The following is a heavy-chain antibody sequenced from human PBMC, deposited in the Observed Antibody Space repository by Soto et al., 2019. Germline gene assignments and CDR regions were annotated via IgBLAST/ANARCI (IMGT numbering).Heavy chain of an antibody. D-gene: IGHD6-6*01. J-gene: IGHJ4*02. Sequence: GASVKVSCKASGGTFSSYAISWVRQAPGQGLEWMGGIIPIFGTANYAQKFQGRVTITADESTSTAYMELSSLRSEDTAVYYCASSIAARGDLFGLFDYWGQGTLVTVSS. CDR3: ASSIAARGDLFGLFDY. V-gene: IGHV1-69*13. CDR1: GGTFSSYA. CDR2: IIPIFGTA.